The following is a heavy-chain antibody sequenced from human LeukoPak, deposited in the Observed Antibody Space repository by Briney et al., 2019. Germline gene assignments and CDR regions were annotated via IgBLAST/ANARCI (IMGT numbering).Heavy chain of an antibody. CDR3: ARGRWHCRDNCDSVYYYGLDV. CDR2: INAGNDDT. J-gene: IGHJ6*02. Sequence: ASVKVSCKASGCIFTNYAFHWVRQAPGQRLEWLGWINAGNDDTKYSQKFQGRVTITRDISASTAYMELSSLASDDTSVYYCARGRWHCRDNCDSVYYYGLDVWGQGATVTVSS. V-gene: IGHV1-3*01. CDR1: GCIFTNYA. D-gene: IGHD2-21*01.